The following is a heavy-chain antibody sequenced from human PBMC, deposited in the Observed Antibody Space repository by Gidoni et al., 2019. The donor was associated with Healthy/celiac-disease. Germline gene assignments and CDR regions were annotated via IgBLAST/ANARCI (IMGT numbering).Heavy chain of an antibody. J-gene: IGHJ4*02. Sequence: EVQLLESGGGLVQPGGSLRLSCAASGFTLSSYAMSWVRQAPGKGLEWVSAISGSGGSTYYADSVKGRFTISRDKSKNTLYLQMNSLRAEDTAVYYCAKDQVGYCSGCSCFTDYWGQGTLVTVSS. V-gene: IGHV3-23*01. CDR1: GFTLSSYA. CDR2: ISGSGGST. D-gene: IGHD2-15*01. CDR3: AKDQVGYCSGCSCFTDY.